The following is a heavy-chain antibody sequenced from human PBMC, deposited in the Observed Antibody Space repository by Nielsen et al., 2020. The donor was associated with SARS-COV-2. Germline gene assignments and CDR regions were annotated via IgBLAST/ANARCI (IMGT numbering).Heavy chain of an antibody. CDR1: GYSFTSYW. V-gene: IGHV5-51*01. Sequence: GESLKISCKGSGYSFTSYWIGWVRQMPGKGLEWMGIIYPGDSETRYSPSFQGQVTISADKSISTAYLQWSSLKASDTAMYYCARLGDYYDSSGYFDYYYGMDVWGQGTTVTVSS. D-gene: IGHD3-22*01. CDR3: ARLGDYYDSSGYFDYYYGMDV. J-gene: IGHJ6*02. CDR2: IYPGDSET.